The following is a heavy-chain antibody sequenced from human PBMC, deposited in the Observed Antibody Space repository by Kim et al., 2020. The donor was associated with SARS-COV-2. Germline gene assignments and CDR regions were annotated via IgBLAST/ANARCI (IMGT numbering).Heavy chain of an antibody. Sequence: GGSLRLSCAASGFAFTTYWIHWVRQVPGKGPVWVSRINTDGSNSNNADAVKGRFTNSRDNAKNTVYLQMNSLRVEDTAVYYCARSVAVGTFDHWGRGTLVIVSS. CDR2: INTDGSNS. V-gene: IGHV3-74*01. CDR1: GFAFTTYW. J-gene: IGHJ5*02. CDR3: ARSVAVGTFDH. D-gene: IGHD6-19*01.